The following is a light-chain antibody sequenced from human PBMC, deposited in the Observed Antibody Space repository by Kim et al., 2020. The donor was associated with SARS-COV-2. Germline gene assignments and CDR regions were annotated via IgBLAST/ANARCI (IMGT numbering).Light chain of an antibody. J-gene: IGLJ2*01. CDR3: SSYAGINNLV. CDR1: RSDVGGYNY. Sequence: GQSVTISGTGTRSDVGGYNYGSWYQQHPGKAPKLMIYEVNKRPSGVPDRFSGSKSGDTASLTVSGLQAEDEADYYCSSYAGINNLVFGGGTQLTVL. CDR2: EVN. V-gene: IGLV2-8*01.